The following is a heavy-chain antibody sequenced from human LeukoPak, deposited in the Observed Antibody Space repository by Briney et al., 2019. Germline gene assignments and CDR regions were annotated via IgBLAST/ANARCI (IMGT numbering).Heavy chain of an antibody. Sequence: GGSLRLSCAASGFTFSNYWMSWVRQAPGRGLEWVANIKEDGSEKYYVDAVKGRFTISRDNAKKSLYLQMNSLRAEDTAVYYCARDGPTAAPFDYWGQGTLVTVSS. D-gene: IGHD2-2*01. J-gene: IGHJ4*02. CDR3: ARDGPTAAPFDY. CDR1: GFTFSNYW. CDR2: IKEDGSEK. V-gene: IGHV3-7*05.